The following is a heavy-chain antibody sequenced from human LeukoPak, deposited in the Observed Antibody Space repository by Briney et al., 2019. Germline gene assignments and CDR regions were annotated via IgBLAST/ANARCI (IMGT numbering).Heavy chain of an antibody. Sequence: ASVMVSCKASGGTFSTYGISWVRQVPGQGLEWMGRILPILGISNYAQKWQGRVTITADTSTSTAYLELRSLRSEDTAVYYCARDRETMVRGVIATSWFDPRGQGTQVTVSS. V-gene: IGHV1-69*04. CDR2: ILPILGIS. CDR3: ARDRETMVRGVIATSWFDP. CDR1: GGTFSTYG. D-gene: IGHD3-10*01. J-gene: IGHJ5*02.